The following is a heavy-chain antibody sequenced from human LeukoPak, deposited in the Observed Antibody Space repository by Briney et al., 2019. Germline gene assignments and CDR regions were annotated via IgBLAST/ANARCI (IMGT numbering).Heavy chain of an antibody. CDR3: ARSSHYDILTGYSEEDAFDI. Sequence: SGGSLRLSCAASGFTFSSYAMSWVRQAPGKGQEWVSAISGSGGSTSYADSVKGRFTISRDNSKNTLYLQMNGLRVEDTAVYYCARSSHYDILTGYSEEDAFDIWGQGTMVTVSS. J-gene: IGHJ3*02. CDR2: ISGSGGST. V-gene: IGHV3-23*01. CDR1: GFTFSSYA. D-gene: IGHD3-9*01.